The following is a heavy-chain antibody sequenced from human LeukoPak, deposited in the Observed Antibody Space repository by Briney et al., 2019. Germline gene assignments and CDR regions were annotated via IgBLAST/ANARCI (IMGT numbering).Heavy chain of an antibody. V-gene: IGHV3-30*18. CDR2: ISYDGSNK. Sequence: GGSLRLSCAASGFTFSSFAMHWVRQAPGKGLEWVAVISYDGSNKYYADSVKGRFTISRDNSKNTLYLQMNNLRAEDTAVYYCAKDSGWGQGTLVTVSS. CDR3: AKDSG. J-gene: IGHJ4*02. CDR1: GFTFSSFA.